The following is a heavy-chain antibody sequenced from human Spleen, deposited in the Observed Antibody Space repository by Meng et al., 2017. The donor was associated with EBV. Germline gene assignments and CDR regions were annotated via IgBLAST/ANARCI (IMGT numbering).Heavy chain of an antibody. J-gene: IGHJ4*02. CDR2: IYHSGST. CDR1: VGSIRSSNL. Sequence: SRLAPTNLAGTMSSTCAVSVGSIRSSNLWSWVRQPPGKGLEWIGEIYHSGSTNYNPSLKSRVTISVDKSKNQFSLKLSSVTAADTAVYYCARDGSGSGTDFDYWGQGTLVTVSS. CDR3: ARDGSGSGTDFDY. V-gene: IGHV4-4*02. D-gene: IGHD1-1*01.